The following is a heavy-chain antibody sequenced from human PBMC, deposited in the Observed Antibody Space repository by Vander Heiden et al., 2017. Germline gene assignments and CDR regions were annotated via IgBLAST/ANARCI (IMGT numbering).Heavy chain of an antibody. V-gene: IGHV3-30-3*01. J-gene: IGHJ4*02. CDR3: ARGAAAGNFDY. D-gene: IGHD6-13*01. Sequence: QVQLVESGGGVVQSGRSLRLSCAASGFTFSSYAMHWVRQAPGKGLEWVAVISYDGSNKYYADSVKGRFTISRDNSKNTLYLQMNSLRAEDTAVYYCARGAAAGNFDYWGQGTLVTVSS. CDR2: ISYDGSNK. CDR1: GFTFSSYA.